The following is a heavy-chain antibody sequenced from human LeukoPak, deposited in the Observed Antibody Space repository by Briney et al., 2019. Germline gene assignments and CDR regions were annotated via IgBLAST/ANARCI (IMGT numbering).Heavy chain of an antibody. CDR2: MYYSGST. Sequence: SETLSLSCTVSGGSISGSSYYWGWIRQPPGKGREWIGSMYYSGSTYYNPSLKSRVTISVDTSKNQFSLKLSSVTAADTAVYYCAGGIGAFDIWGQGTMVTVSS. CDR1: GGSISGSSYY. J-gene: IGHJ3*02. V-gene: IGHV4-39*01. D-gene: IGHD6-13*01. CDR3: AGGIGAFDI.